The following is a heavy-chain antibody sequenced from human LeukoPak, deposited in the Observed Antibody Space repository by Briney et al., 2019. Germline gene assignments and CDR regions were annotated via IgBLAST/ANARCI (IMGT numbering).Heavy chain of an antibody. CDR3: ARDSGLMVYARPNDAFDI. J-gene: IGHJ3*02. D-gene: IGHD2-8*01. Sequence: GASVKVSCKASGGTFSSYAISWVRQAPGQGLEWMGGIIPIFGTANYAQKFQGRVTITTDESTSTAYMELSSLRSEDTAVYYCARDSGLMVYARPNDAFDIWGQGTMVTVSS. V-gene: IGHV1-69*05. CDR1: GGTFSSYA. CDR2: IIPIFGTA.